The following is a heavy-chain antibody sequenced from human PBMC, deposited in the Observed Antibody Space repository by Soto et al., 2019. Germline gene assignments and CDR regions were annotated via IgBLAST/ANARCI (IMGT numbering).Heavy chain of an antibody. J-gene: IGHJ4*02. CDR3: ARVGVVVKTFDY. CDR1: GYSISSGYY. CDR2: IYHSGST. V-gene: IGHV4-38-2*01. D-gene: IGHD3-22*01. Sequence: PSETLSLTCAVSGYSISSGYYLGWIRQPPGKGLEWIGSIYHSGSTYYNPSLKSRVTISVDTSKNQFSLKLSSVTAADTAVYYCARVGVVVKTFDYWGQGTLVTVSS.